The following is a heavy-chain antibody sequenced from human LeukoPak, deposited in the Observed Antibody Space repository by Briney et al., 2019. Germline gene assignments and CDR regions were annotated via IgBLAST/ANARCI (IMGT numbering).Heavy chain of an antibody. CDR2: IYYSGST. CDR1: GGSISSYY. V-gene: IGHV4-59*01. CDR3: ARLSTVTQPIDY. J-gene: IGHJ4*02. D-gene: IGHD4-17*01. Sequence: PSETLSLTCTVSGGSISSYYWSWIRQPPGKGLEWIGYIYYSGSTNYNPSLKSRATISVDTSKNQFSLKLSSVTAADTAVYYCARLSTVTQPIDYWGQGTLVTVSS.